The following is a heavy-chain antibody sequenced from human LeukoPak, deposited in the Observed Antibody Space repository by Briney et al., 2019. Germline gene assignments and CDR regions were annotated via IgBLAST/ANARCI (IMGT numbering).Heavy chain of an antibody. CDR2: ISCSGGST. J-gene: IGHJ4*02. D-gene: IGHD4-11*01. V-gene: IGHV3-23*01. CDR1: GFTFSSHA. CDR3: AKDNHYSIPYYFDY. Sequence: GGSLRLSCAASGFTFSSHAMSWVRQAPGKGLEWVSGISCSGGSTYYADSVKGRFTISRDNSKNTLYLQMNSLRAEDTAVYYCAKDNHYSIPYYFDYWGQGTLVTVSS.